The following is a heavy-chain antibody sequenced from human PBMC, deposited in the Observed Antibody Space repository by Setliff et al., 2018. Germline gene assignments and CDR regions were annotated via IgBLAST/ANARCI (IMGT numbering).Heavy chain of an antibody. J-gene: IGHJ3*02. V-gene: IGHV3-33*01. CDR1: GFTFSSYA. CDR3: AGDPPSSGYAFDI. D-gene: IGHD5-12*01. Sequence: PGGSLRLSCAASGFTFSSYAMHWVRQAPGKGLEWVAFIWYDGSNTYYTGSVEGRFTISRDNSRNTLYLQMNSLRAEDTAVYYCAGDPPSSGYAFDIWGQGTMVTVSS. CDR2: IWYDGSNT.